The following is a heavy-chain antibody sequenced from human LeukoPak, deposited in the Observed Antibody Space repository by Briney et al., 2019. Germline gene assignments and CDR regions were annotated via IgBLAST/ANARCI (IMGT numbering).Heavy chain of an antibody. Sequence: PGGSLRLSCAASGFTFSSHWMHWVRQAPGKGLVWVSLINGDGTSTNYADSVKGRFTISRNNAKNTLYLQMNSLRAEDTAVYYCARGNYFDHWGQGTLVTVSS. CDR3: ARGNYFDH. CDR1: GFTFSSHW. V-gene: IGHV3-74*01. CDR2: INGDGTST. J-gene: IGHJ4*02.